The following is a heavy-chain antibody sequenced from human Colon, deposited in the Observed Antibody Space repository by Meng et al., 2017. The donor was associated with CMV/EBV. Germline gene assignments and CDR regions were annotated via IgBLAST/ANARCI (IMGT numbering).Heavy chain of an antibody. CDR3: ARSSRGPAAIRYYDYGMDV. J-gene: IGHJ6*02. V-gene: IGHV1-69*10. Sequence: SVKVSCKASGGTFSSYAISWVRQAPGQGLEWMGGIIPILGIANYAQKFQGRVTITADKSTSTAYMELSSLRSEDTAVYYCARSSRGPAAIRYYDYGMDVWGQGTTVTVSS. D-gene: IGHD2-2*02. CDR2: IIPILGIA. CDR1: GGTFSSYA.